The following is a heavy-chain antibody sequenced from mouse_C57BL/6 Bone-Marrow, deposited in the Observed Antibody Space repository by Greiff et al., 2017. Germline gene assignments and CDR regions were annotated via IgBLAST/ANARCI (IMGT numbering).Heavy chain of an antibody. CDR1: GYAFRSYW. J-gene: IGHJ1*03. V-gene: IGHV1-80*01. D-gene: IGHD4-1*02. CDR3: ARPTTGAHWYFDV. Sequence: QVPLQESGAELVKPGASVKISCKASGYAFRSYWLNWLKQRPGKGLEWIGQIYPGDGDTNYHGKFKGKATLTADKSSSTAYMQLSSLTSEDSAVYFCARPTTGAHWYFDVWGTGTTVTVSS. CDR2: IYPGDGDT.